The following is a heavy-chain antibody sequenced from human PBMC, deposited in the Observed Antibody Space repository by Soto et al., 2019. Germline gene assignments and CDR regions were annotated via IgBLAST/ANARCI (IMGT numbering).Heavy chain of an antibody. J-gene: IGHJ4*02. CDR1: GSRLVAYW. CDR2: ISGGASDK. CDR3: VREDWHRFDS. Sequence: EVQLVESGGRLVQPGGSLGFPCPASGSRLVAYWLIWVRQDPGKGLGWVATISGGASDKFYVDSVKGRFTISRDDSKNTLYLQMNSLRDEDTAVYYCVREDWHRFDSWGQGTLVTVSS. D-gene: IGHD2-21*01. V-gene: IGHV3-7*01.